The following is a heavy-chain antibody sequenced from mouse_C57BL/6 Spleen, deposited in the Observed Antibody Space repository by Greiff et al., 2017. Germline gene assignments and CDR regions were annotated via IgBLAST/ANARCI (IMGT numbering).Heavy chain of an antibody. V-gene: IGHV5-17*01. J-gene: IGHJ4*01. CDR1: GFTFSDYG. CDR2: ISSGSSTI. Sequence: EVMLVESGGGLVKPGGSLKLSCAASGFTFSDYGMHWVRQAPEKGLEWVAYISSGSSTIYYADTVKGRFTISRDNAKNTLFLHMTSLRSEDTAMYYCARKNDGYSYYYAMDYWGQGTSVTVSS. CDR3: ARKNDGYSYYYAMDY. D-gene: IGHD2-3*01.